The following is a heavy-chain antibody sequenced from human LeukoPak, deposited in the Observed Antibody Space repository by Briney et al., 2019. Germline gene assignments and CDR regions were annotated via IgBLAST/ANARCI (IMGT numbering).Heavy chain of an antibody. Sequence: GGSLRLSCAASGFAFSSYAMSWVRQAPGKGLEWVSTISNSGGSTHYAESVKGRFTISRDNSKNTLYLQMNSLRAEDTAVYYCAKVRNSGNYVDGMDVWGQGTTVTVSS. CDR3: AKVRNSGNYVDGMDV. J-gene: IGHJ6*02. V-gene: IGHV3-23*01. D-gene: IGHD1-26*01. CDR1: GFAFSSYA. CDR2: ISNSGGST.